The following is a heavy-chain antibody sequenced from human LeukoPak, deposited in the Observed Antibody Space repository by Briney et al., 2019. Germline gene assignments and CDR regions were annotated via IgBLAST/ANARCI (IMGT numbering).Heavy chain of an antibody. Sequence: PGGSLRFSCAASGFTFSNHWMHWLRQTPGKGLVWVSRIISDGSGTSYADSVKGRFTISRDNAKNTLYLQMNSLRAEDTAMYYCARDGSLPDYWGQGTLVTASS. CDR1: GFTFSNHW. CDR2: IISDGSGT. J-gene: IGHJ4*02. V-gene: IGHV3-74*01. CDR3: ARDGSLPDY.